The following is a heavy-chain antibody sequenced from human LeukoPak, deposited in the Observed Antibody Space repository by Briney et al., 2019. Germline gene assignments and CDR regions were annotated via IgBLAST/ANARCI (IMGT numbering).Heavy chain of an antibody. D-gene: IGHD3-22*01. CDR2: IYHSGST. Sequence: SETLSLTCAVSGGSISSSNWWSWVRQPPGKGLEWIGEIYHSGSTNYNPSLKSRVTISVDKSKNQFSLKLSSVTAADTAVYYCARGFYDSRGYSAPFDHWGQGTLVTVSS. V-gene: IGHV4-4*02. CDR1: GGSISSSNW. J-gene: IGHJ4*02. CDR3: ARGFYDSRGYSAPFDH.